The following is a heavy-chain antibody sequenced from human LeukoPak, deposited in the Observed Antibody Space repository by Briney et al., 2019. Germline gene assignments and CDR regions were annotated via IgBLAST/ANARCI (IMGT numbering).Heavy chain of an antibody. J-gene: IGHJ5*02. Sequence: HPGGSLRLSCAASGFTFSSYWMSWVRQAPGEGLGWVANITQDGSEKYYVDSMKGRFTISRDNAKNSLYLQMNSLRAEDTAVYYCASVGIRGYDLRWFDPWGKGTLVTVSS. CDR1: GFTFSSYW. CDR2: ITQDGSEK. D-gene: IGHD5-12*01. CDR3: ASVGIRGYDLRWFDP. V-gene: IGHV3-7*01.